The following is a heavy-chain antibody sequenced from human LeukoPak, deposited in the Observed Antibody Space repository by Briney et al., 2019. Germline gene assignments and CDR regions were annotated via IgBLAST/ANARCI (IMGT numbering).Heavy chain of an antibody. V-gene: IGHV4-4*09. J-gene: IGHJ4*02. CDR1: GGSISSYY. D-gene: IGHD1-26*01. CDR3: ARQTGSGSYYFFDY. CDR2: IYTSGST. Sequence: SETLSLTCTVSGGSISSYYWSWIRQPPGKGLEWIGYIYTSGSTNYNSSLKSRVTISVDTSKNQFSLKLSSVTAADTAVYYCARQTGSGSYYFFDYWGQGTLVTVSS.